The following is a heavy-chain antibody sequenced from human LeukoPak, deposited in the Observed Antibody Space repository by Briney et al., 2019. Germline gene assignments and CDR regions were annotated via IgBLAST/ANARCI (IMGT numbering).Heavy chain of an antibody. D-gene: IGHD3-3*01. CDR2: ISSRGSTI. CDR3: ARDRYDFWSGYYTDYYYGMDV. Sequence: GGSLRLSCAASGFTFSDYYMSWIRQAPGKGLEWVSYISSRGSTIYYADSVKGRFTISRDNAKNSLYLQMNSLRAEDTAVYYCARDRYDFWSGYYTDYYYGMDVWGQGTTVTVSS. V-gene: IGHV3-11*01. J-gene: IGHJ6*02. CDR1: GFTFSDYY.